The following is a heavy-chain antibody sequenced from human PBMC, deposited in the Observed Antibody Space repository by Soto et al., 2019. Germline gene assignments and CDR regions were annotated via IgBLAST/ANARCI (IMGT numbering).Heavy chain of an antibody. V-gene: IGHV4-38-2*02. D-gene: IGHD3-22*01. J-gene: IGHJ5*02. CDR1: GFSISSGYF. CDR2: IYHSGTT. Sequence: SETLSLTXAVSGFSISSGYFWGWIRQPPGKGPEWLGSIYHSGTTYYNPSAKGRVTISVDTSKNQFSLKMSSVTAADTAVYYCARDSSGYYWFDPWGQGTLVTVSS. CDR3: ARDSSGYYWFDP.